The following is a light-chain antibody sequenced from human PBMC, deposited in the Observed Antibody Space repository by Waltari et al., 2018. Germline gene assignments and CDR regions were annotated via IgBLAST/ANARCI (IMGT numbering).Light chain of an antibody. CDR3: QTGGHGTCV. CDR2: VNSDGSH. CDR1: MRLSTNV. J-gene: IGLJ3*02. V-gene: IGLV4-69*01. Sequence: QLVLTRSPPASAPLGASSRPTCPLTMRLSTNVIACLQQQPEKGPRYLRNVNSDGSHSKGDKMPDRFSGSSSGAEHCLTISSLQSEEEADYYCQTGGHGTCVFGGGTKLTVL.